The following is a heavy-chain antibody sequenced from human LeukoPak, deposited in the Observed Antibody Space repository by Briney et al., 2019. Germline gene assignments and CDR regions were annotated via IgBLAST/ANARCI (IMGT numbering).Heavy chain of an antibody. CDR1: GDFISSSFF. CDR3: ATQWSVTNTRRFAI. J-gene: IGHJ3*02. Sequence: SATLSLTCTVSGDFISSSFFWVWLRQTPGNGLQWIGSLYSTGTTYSNPSLAGRVTMSIDSSKNQLSLKLRSVTAADTAVYYCATQWSVTNTRRFAIWGQGSRVTVSS. D-gene: IGHD4-17*01. CDR2: LYSTGTT. V-gene: IGHV4-38-2*02.